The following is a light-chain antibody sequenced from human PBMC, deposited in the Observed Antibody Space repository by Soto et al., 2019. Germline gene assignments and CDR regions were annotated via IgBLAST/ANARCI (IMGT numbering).Light chain of an antibody. J-gene: IGKJ5*01. Sequence: EIVLTPSPGTLSLSPVERATLSCRASQSVISTYLAWYQQKPGQAPRLLIYGASSRATGIPDRFSGSGSGTDSTLTISRLEPEDFAVYYCQQYGSSPITFGQGTRLEIK. V-gene: IGKV3-20*01. CDR1: QSVISTY. CDR3: QQYGSSPIT. CDR2: GAS.